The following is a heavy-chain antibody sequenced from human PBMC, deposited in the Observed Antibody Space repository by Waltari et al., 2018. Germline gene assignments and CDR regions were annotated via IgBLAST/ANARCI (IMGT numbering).Heavy chain of an antibody. V-gene: IGHV3-30-3*01. Sequence: QVQLVESGGGVVQPGRSLRLSCAASGFPFSSYAMPWVGQAPGKGLEWVAVIAYDGSNKYYADSGKGRFTISRDNSKNTLYLQMNSLRAEDTDVYYCARDFGRPQTFDYWGQGTLVTVSS. D-gene: IGHD3-16*01. CDR2: IAYDGSNK. J-gene: IGHJ4*02. CDR1: GFPFSSYA. CDR3: ARDFGRPQTFDY.